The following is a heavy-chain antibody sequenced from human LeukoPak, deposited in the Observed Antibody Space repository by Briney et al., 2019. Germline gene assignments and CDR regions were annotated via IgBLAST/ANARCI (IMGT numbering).Heavy chain of an antibody. CDR1: GFTFSSYG. Sequence: GGSLRLSCAASGFTFSSYGMHWVRQAPGKGLEWVAFIRYDGSNKYYADSVKGRFTISRDNSKNTLYLQMNSLRAEDTAVYYCAKDLMALWFGELSTVNWFDPWGQGTLVTVSS. V-gene: IGHV3-30*02. J-gene: IGHJ5*02. D-gene: IGHD3-10*01. CDR2: IRYDGSNK. CDR3: AKDLMALWFGELSTVNWFDP.